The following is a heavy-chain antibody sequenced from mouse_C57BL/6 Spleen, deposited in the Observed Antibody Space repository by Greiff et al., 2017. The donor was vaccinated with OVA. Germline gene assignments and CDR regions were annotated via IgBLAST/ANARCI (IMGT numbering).Heavy chain of an antibody. CDR3: ARGYYGSSWYFDV. D-gene: IGHD1-1*01. CDR1: GYSFTGYY. CDR2: INPSTGGT. J-gene: IGHJ1*03. V-gene: IGHV1-42*01. Sequence: EVQLKQSGPELVKPGASVKISCKASGYSFTGYYMNWVKQSPEKSLEWIGEINPSTGGTTYNQKFKAKATLTVDKSSSTAYMQLKSLTSEDSAVYYCARGYYGSSWYFDVWGTGTTVTVSS.